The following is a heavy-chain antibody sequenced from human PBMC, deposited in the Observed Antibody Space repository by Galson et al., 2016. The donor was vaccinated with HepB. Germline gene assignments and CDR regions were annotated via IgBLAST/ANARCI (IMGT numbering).Heavy chain of an antibody. J-gene: IGHJ6*02. CDR2: ISYSGST. Sequence: SETLSLTCTVSGGSISSYYWSWLRQPPGKGLAWIGYISYSGSTNYNPSLKSRVTISVDTSKNKFSLKLISVTAADTAVYYCASLIGSYGYSHSMDVWGQGTTVTVSS. CDR1: GGSISSYY. V-gene: IGHV4-59*08. D-gene: IGHD5-18*01. CDR3: ASLIGSYGYSHSMDV.